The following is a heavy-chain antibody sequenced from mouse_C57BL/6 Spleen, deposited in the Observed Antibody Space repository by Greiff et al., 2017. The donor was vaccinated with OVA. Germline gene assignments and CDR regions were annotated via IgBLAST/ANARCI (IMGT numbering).Heavy chain of an antibody. Sequence: EVMLVESGGGLVKPGGSLKLSCAASGFTFSSYAMSWVRQTPEKRLEWVATLSDGGSYTYYPDTVKGRFTISRDNAKNNRYLQMSHLKSEDTAMDDCARDGYQLYWGQGTLVTGSA. J-gene: IGHJ3*01. CDR1: GFTFSSYA. CDR3: ARDGYQLY. V-gene: IGHV5-4*01. D-gene: IGHD1-2*01. CDR2: LSDGGSYT.